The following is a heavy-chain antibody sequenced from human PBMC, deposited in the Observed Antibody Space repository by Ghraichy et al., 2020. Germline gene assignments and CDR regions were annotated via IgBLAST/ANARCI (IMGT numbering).Heavy chain of an antibody. D-gene: IGHD6-13*01. CDR2: IYHSGST. J-gene: IGHJ4*02. Sequence: GSLRLSCAVSGGSISSSNWWSWVRQPPGKGLEWIGEIYHSGSTNYNPSLKSRVTISVDKTKNQFPLKLSSVTAADTAVYYCARDGTSSSGTVYWGQGTLVTVSS. CDR1: GGSISSSNW. CDR3: ARDGTSSSGTVY. V-gene: IGHV4-4*02.